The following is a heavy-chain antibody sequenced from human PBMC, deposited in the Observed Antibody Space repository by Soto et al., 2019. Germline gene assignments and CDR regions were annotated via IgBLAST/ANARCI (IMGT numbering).Heavy chain of an antibody. J-gene: IGHJ4*02. V-gene: IGHV3-11*01. D-gene: IGHD1-7*01. CDR1: GFTFSDYY. CDR2: ISSSGSTI. Sequence: GGSLRLSCAASGFTFSDYYMSWIRQAPGKGLEWVSYISSSGSTIYYADSVKGRFTISRDNAKNSLYLQMNSLRAEDTAVYYCARASISLESGTTRRGPLDYWGQGTLVTVSS. CDR3: ARASISLESGTTRRGPLDY.